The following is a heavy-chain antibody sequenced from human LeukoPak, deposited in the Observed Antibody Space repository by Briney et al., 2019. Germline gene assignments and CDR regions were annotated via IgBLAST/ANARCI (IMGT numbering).Heavy chain of an antibody. D-gene: IGHD3-10*01. CDR1: GFTFSSYS. V-gene: IGHV3-21*01. CDR2: FSSNSSYI. Sequence: GGSLRLSCAASGFTFSSYSMNWVRQAPGKGREWGSSFSSNSSYIYYADSVKGRFTISRDNDKNSLYLQMNSLRAEDTAVYYCARDLHYYGSGIWGQGTLVTVSS. J-gene: IGHJ4*02. CDR3: ARDLHYYGSGI.